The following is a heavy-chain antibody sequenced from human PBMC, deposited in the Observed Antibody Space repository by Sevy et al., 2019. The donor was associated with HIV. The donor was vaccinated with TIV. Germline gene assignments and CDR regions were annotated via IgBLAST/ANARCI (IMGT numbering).Heavy chain of an antibody. J-gene: IGHJ3*02. V-gene: IGHV4-30-4*01. D-gene: IGHD4-17*01. CDR1: GGSISSSDYY. CDR3: ARRLYGDYSDAFDI. Sequence: SQTLSLTCTVPGGSISSSDYYWSWIRQPPGKGLEWIGYISYSGNTYYSPSLKSPVTISGDTSQNQFSLRLSSVTAADTDVYYCARRLYGDYSDAFDIWGQGTVVTVSS. CDR2: ISYSGNT.